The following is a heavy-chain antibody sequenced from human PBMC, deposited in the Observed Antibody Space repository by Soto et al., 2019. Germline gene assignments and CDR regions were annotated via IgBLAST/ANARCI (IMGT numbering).Heavy chain of an antibody. CDR2: IIPIFGTA. CDR1: GGTFSSYA. J-gene: IGHJ5*02. CDR3: ARDRRAYDYVWGSYRFNWFDP. D-gene: IGHD3-16*02. V-gene: IGHV1-69*01. Sequence: QVQLVQSGAEVKKPGSSVKVSCKASGGTFSSYAISWVRQAPGQGLEWMGGIIPIFGTANYAQKIQGRVTITADESTSTAYMELSSLRSEDTAVYYCARDRRAYDYVWGSYRFNWFDPWGQGTLVTVSS.